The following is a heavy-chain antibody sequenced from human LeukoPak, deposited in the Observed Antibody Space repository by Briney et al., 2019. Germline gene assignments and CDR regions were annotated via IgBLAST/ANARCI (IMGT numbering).Heavy chain of an antibody. CDR3: ALYSSTWY. CDR1: GYTFTTFY. D-gene: IGHD6-13*01. V-gene: IGHV1-46*01. Sequence: ASVKLSCKASGYTFTTFYIHWVRQAPGQGLEWMGIINSTGGSTNYAQQFQGRVTMTTETSTRTVFMELNRLRSEDTAVYYCALYSSTWYWGQGTLVTVSS. CDR2: INSTGGST. J-gene: IGHJ4*02.